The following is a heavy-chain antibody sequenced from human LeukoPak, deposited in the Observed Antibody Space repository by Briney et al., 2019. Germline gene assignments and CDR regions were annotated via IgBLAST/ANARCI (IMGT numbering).Heavy chain of an antibody. CDR2: ISGSGGGT. CDR3: AKDRIAAAVIAFDY. J-gene: IGHJ4*02. CDR1: GFTFSSYA. V-gene: IGHV3-23*01. Sequence: GGSLRLSCAASGFTFSSYAMSGVRQAPGKGLEWVSAISGSGGGTYYADSVKGRFTISRDNSKNTLYLQMNSLRAEDTAVYYCAKDRIAAAVIAFDYWGQGTLVTVSS. D-gene: IGHD6-13*01.